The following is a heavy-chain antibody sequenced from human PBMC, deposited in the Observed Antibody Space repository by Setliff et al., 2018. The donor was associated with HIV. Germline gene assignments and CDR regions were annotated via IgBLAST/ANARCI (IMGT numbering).Heavy chain of an antibody. V-gene: IGHV4-39*01. J-gene: IGHJ4*02. Sequence: PSETLSLTCTVAGGSISSSNYYWGWIRQPPGEGLEWIGSIFYSGSTYYNPSLKSRVTISVDTSKNQFSLKLTSVTAADTAVYYCARLPYYDVFSGKGYSNFLDSWGQGLLVTVSS. CDR2: IFYSGST. CDR3: ARLPYYDVFSGKGYSNFLDS. CDR1: GGSISSSNYY. D-gene: IGHD3-3*01.